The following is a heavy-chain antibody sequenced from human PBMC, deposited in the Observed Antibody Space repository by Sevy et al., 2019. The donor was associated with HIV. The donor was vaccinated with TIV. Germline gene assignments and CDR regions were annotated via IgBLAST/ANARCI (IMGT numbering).Heavy chain of an antibody. Sequence: SETLSLTCTVSGASISSSGYYWGWIRQPPGKGLEWIASINYSGITFYNPSLMSRVTISADTYKICFSLRLSSVTAADSSIYFCVGPKLIHTNGRHYLDYWGQGTVVTVSS. CDR2: INYSGIT. CDR3: VGPKLIHTNGRHYLDY. J-gene: IGHJ4*02. V-gene: IGHV4-39*01. CDR1: GASISSSGYY. D-gene: IGHD2-2*01.